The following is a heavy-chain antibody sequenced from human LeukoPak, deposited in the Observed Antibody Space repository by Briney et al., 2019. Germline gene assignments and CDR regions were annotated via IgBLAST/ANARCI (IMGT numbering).Heavy chain of an antibody. CDR3: ANDELEGRQPLDY. D-gene: IGHD3-3*01. V-gene: IGHV3-23*01. CDR1: GFTFISYA. Sequence: GGSLRLSCAASGFTFISYAMSWVRQAPGKGLEWVSAISGSGGSTYYADSVKGRFTISRDNSKNTLYLQMNSLRAEDTAVYYCANDELEGRQPLDYWGQGTLVTVSS. J-gene: IGHJ4*02. CDR2: ISGSGGST.